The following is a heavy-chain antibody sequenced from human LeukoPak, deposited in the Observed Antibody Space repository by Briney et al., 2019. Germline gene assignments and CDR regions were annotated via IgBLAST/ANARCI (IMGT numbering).Heavy chain of an antibody. CDR3: ARESSSSPPRDDAFDI. J-gene: IGHJ3*02. CDR2: ISSSSSTI. Sequence: GGSLRLSCAASGFTFSSYEMNWVRQAPGKGLEWVSYISSSSSTIYYADSVKGRFTISRDNAKNSLYLQMNSLRAEDTAVYYCARESSSSPPRDDAFDIWGQGTMVTVSS. CDR1: GFTFSSYE. V-gene: IGHV3-48*01. D-gene: IGHD6-6*01.